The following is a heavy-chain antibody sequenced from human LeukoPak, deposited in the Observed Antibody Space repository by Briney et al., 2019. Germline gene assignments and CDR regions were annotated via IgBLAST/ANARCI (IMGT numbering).Heavy chain of an antibody. Sequence: SETLSLTCAVYGGSFSGYYWSWIRQPPGKGLEWIGEINHSGSTNYNPSLKGRVTISVDTSKNQFSLKLSSVTAADTAVYYCARVEYSSSYSSKNNWFDPWGQGTLVTVSS. CDR3: ARVEYSSSYSSKNNWFDP. CDR2: INHSGST. D-gene: IGHD6-6*01. V-gene: IGHV4-34*01. J-gene: IGHJ5*02. CDR1: GGSFSGYY.